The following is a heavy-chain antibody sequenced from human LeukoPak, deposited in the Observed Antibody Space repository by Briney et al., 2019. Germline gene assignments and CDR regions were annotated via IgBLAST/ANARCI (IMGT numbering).Heavy chain of an antibody. V-gene: IGHV1-18*04. J-gene: IGHJ3*02. CDR2: ISAYNGNT. D-gene: IGHD3-10*01. CDR1: GYTFTSYG. CDR3: ARCSRYYYGSGSYYNSDDAFDI. Sequence: ASVKVSCKASGYTFTSYGISWVRQAPGQGLEWMGWISAYNGNTNYAQKLQGRVTMTTDTSTSTAYMELRSLRSDDTAVYYCARCSRYYYGSGSYYNSDDAFDIWGQGTVVTVSS.